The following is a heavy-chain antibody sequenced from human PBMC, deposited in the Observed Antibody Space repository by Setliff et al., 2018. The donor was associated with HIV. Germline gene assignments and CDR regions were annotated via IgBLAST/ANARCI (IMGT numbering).Heavy chain of an antibody. V-gene: IGHV4-4*02. CDR3: ASPRSLLVWYDAFDI. CDR1: GGSISSSNW. CDR2: IYHRGST. J-gene: IGHJ3*02. Sequence: SETLSLTCAVSGGSISSSNWWRWVRQPPGKGLEWIGDIYHRGSTNSNPSLKSRVTISIDTSKNQFSLKLSSVTAADTAVYYCASPRSLLVWYDAFDIWGQGTMVTVSS. D-gene: IGHD3-16*01.